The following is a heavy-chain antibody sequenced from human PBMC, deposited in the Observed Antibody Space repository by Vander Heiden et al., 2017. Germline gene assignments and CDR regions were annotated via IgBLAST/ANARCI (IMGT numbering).Heavy chain of an antibody. CDR2: IGGSGGST. Sequence: EVQLLESGGGLVQPGGSLRLPCAASGFTFSSYAMSWVRQAPGKGLEWVSAIGGSGGSTYYADSVKGRFTISRDNSKNTLYLQMNSLRAEDTAVYYCAKVLTYSVVSGYWGQGTLVTVSS. D-gene: IGHD6-13*01. J-gene: IGHJ4*02. CDR3: AKVLTYSVVSGY. V-gene: IGHV3-23*01. CDR1: GFTFSSYA.